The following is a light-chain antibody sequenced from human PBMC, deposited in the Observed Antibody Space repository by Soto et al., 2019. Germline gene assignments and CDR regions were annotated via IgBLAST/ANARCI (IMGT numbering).Light chain of an antibody. CDR1: QDIAIY. J-gene: IGKJ4*01. V-gene: IGKV1-9*01. Sequence: IQLTQSPSSLSASVGDRVTIACRASQDIAIYLAWYQQKPGEAPKLLIYAASTLYGGVPSRFSGSGSGTDFALTITSLQAEDFATYYRQQLRMYPSTFGGGTKVDIK. CDR3: QQLRMYPST. CDR2: AAS.